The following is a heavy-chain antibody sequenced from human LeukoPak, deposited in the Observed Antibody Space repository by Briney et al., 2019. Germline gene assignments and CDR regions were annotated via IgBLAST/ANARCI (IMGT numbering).Heavy chain of an antibody. CDR3: ARVGVDYSGNIIKYYFDY. J-gene: IGHJ4*02. CDR1: GGSISSSSYY. D-gene: IGHD4-23*01. Sequence: PSETLSLTCTVSGGSISSSSYYWSWIRQPSGKGLEWIGYIYYSGTTNYNPSLKSRVVMSVHTSKNQFSLKLSPVIAADTAVYYCARVGVDYSGNIIKYYFDYWGQGTLVTVSS. CDR2: IYYSGTT. V-gene: IGHV4-61*01.